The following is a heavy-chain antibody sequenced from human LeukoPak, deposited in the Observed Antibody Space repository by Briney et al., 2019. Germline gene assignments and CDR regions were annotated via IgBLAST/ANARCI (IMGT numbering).Heavy chain of an antibody. J-gene: IGHJ4*02. V-gene: IGHV4-59*01. CDR3: ARAFQDQGNFDY. CDR1: GGSISSYY. D-gene: IGHD2-21*01. Sequence: SETLSLTCTVSGGSISSYYWSWMRQPPGKGLEWIGYIYYSGSTNYNPFLKSRLTISVDTSKNQFSLKLSSVTAADTAVYYCARAFQDQGNFDYWGQGTLVTVSS. CDR2: IYYSGST.